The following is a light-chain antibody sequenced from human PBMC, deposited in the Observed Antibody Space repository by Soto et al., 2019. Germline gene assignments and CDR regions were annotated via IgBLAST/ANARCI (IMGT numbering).Light chain of an antibody. CDR2: GAS. J-gene: IGKJ1*01. Sequence: ETVLTQSPGTLSLSPGERATLSCRASQSVRSSYLAWYQQKPGQTPRLLIYGASSRATGIPDRFSGSGCGTEFTLTISRLEPEDFAVYFCQQYSRPPATFGQGTKVEIK. CDR3: QQYSRPPAT. CDR1: QSVRSSY. V-gene: IGKV3-20*01.